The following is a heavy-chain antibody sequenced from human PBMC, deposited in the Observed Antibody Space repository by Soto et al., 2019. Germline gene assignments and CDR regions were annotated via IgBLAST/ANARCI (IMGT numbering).Heavy chain of an antibody. J-gene: IGHJ4*02. D-gene: IGHD6-19*01. CDR1: GFTFSSYA. Sequence: GGSLRLSCVASGFTFSSYAISWVRQAPGKGLEWVSAISGSGGSTHYADSVKGRFTISRDNSKNTLHLQMNSLRAEDTAVYYCAIWAVAGTGVDYWGQGTLVTVSS. V-gene: IGHV3-23*01. CDR3: AIWAVAGTGVDY. CDR2: ISGSGGST.